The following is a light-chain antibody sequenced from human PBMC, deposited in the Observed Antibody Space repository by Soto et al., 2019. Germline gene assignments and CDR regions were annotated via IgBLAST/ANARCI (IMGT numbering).Light chain of an antibody. CDR1: SSNIGAGYD. J-gene: IGLJ3*02. CDR2: GNS. Sequence: QSVLTQPPSVSGAPGQRVTISCTGSSSNIGAGYDVHWYQQLPGTAPKLLIYGNSNRPSGVPDRFSGSKSGTSASLAITGLQAEDEAEYYCMLSYSDTFLWVFGGGTKLTVL. CDR3: MLSYSDTFLWV. V-gene: IGLV1-40*01.